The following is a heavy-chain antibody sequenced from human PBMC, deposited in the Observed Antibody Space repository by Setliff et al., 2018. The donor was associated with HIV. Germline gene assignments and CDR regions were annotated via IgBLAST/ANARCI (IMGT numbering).Heavy chain of an antibody. V-gene: IGHV4-4*02. J-gene: IGHJ4*02. D-gene: IGHD3-22*01. CDR1: GVYGVYRDQYS. CDR2: IHHSGST. CDR3: VRNGYYSLDY. Sequence: NPSETLSLTCAVYGVYGVYRDQYSWSWIRQPPGQGLEWIGEIHHSGSTNYNPSLESRVTISIDKSKNQFSLKMTSVTAADTAVYNCVRNGYYSLDYWGQGTLGTVSS.